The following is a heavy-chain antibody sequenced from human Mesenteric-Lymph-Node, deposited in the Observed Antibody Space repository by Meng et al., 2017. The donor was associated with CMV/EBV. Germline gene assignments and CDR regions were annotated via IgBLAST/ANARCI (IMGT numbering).Heavy chain of an antibody. CDR3: AQDTPRRSLDY. Sequence: GESLKISCAASGFTVSSNYMSWVRQAPGKGLEWVSVIYSGGSTYYADSVKGRFTISRDNSNNNMYLQMNSLRAEDTAVYYCAQDTPRRSLDYWGQGTLVTVSS. CDR2: IYSGGST. J-gene: IGHJ4*02. V-gene: IGHV3-53*05. CDR1: GFTVSSNY. D-gene: IGHD1-14*01.